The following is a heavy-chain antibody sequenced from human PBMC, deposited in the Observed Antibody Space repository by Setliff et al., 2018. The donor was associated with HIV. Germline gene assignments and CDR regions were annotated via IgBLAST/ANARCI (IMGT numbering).Heavy chain of an antibody. CDR2: ISWNSGRI. Sequence: PGGSLRLSCAASGFTFDDYAMYWVRRAPGKGLELVSGISWNSGRIGYADSVKVRFTISSDNAKNSIYLQMNRLRVEDTALYYCAKDAYGSGSPFDYWGQGTLVTVSS. CDR1: GFTFDDYA. D-gene: IGHD3-10*01. J-gene: IGHJ4*02. CDR3: AKDAYGSGSPFDY. V-gene: IGHV3-9*01.